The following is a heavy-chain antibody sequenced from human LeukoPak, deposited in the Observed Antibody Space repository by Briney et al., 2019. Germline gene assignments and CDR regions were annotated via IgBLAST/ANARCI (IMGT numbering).Heavy chain of an antibody. J-gene: IGHJ6*03. CDR1: GYTFPNFG. CDR2: ISPNSGNT. CDR3: ARQGVTAAENNYFYYYLDF. Sequence: ASVKVSCKASGYTFPNFGITWVRHAPGQGLEWMGCISPNSGNTKSAQKFQGRVTMTTDTSTSTAYMELRSVRSDDTAVYYCARQGVTAAENNYFYYYLDFWGKGTTVTVSS. D-gene: IGHD6-13*01. V-gene: IGHV1-18*01.